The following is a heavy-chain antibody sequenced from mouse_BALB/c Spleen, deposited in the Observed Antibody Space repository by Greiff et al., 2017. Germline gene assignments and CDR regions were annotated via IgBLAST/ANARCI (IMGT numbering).Heavy chain of an antibody. V-gene: IGHV3-8*02. J-gene: IGHJ3*01. Sequence: DVKLQESGPSLVKPSQTLSLTCSVTGDSITSGYWNWIRKFPGNKLEYMGYISYSGSTYYNPSLKSRISITRDTSKNQYYLQLNSVTTEDTATYYSARFSYDCGAGQAWFAYWGQGTLVTVSA. CDR2: ISYSGST. CDR3: ARFSYDCGAGQAWFAY. CDR1: GDSITSGY. D-gene: IGHD2-4*01.